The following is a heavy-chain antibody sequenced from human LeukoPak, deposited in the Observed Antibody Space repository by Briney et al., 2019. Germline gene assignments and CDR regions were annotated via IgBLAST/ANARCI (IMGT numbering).Heavy chain of an antibody. CDR1: GFTFSSYA. J-gene: IGHJ4*02. Sequence: GGSLRLSCSASGFTFSSYAMHWVRQAPGKGLEYVSAISSNGGSTYCADSVKGRFTISRDNSKNTLYLQMSSLRAEDTAVYYCVKAPAGVRDIVVVPAKHWGQGTLVTVSS. CDR3: VKAPAGVRDIVVVPAKH. D-gene: IGHD2-2*01. V-gene: IGHV3-64D*06. CDR2: ISSNGGST.